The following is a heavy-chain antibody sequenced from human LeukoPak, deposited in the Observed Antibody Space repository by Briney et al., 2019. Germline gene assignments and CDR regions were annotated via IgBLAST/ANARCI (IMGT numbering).Heavy chain of an antibody. Sequence: GGSLRLSCAASGFTFSNAWMSWVRQAPGKGLEWVGRIKSKTDGGTTDYAAPVKGRFTISRDDSKNTLYLQMNSLKTEDTAVYYCTTVRINMGDRPFDYWGQGTLVTVSS. CDR2: IKSKTDGGTT. V-gene: IGHV3-15*01. CDR3: TTVRINMGDRPFDY. CDR1: GFTFSNAW. D-gene: IGHD3-3*02. J-gene: IGHJ4*02.